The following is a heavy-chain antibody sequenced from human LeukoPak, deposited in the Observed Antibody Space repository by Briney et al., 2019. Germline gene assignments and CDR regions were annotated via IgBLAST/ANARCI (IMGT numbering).Heavy chain of an antibody. V-gene: IGHV4-39*07. CDR3: ARASTASRDGYILLFFDY. J-gene: IGHJ4*02. D-gene: IGHD5-24*01. CDR1: GGSISSSNYY. CDR2: IYYRGNA. Sequence: PSETLSLTCTVSGGSISSSNYYWAWIRQPPGQGLEWIGSIYYRGNAYYNPSLKSRATISVDTSENQFSLKLSSVTAADTAVYYCARASTASRDGYILLFFDYWGQGALVTVSS.